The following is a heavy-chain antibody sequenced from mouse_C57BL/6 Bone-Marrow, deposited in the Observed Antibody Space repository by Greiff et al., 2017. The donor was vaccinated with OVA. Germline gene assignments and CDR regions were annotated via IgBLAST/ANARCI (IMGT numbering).Heavy chain of an antibody. V-gene: IGHV1-69*01. D-gene: IGHD1-1*01. CDR2: IYPSDSYT. CDR1: GYTFTSYW. CDR3: ARRDYYGSNDEEFAY. J-gene: IGHJ3*01. Sequence: QVQLQQPGAELVMPGASVKLSCKASGYTFTSYWMHWVQQRPGQGLEWIGEIYPSDSYTNYNQKFKGKSTLTVDKSSSTAYMQLSSLTSEDSAVYYCARRDYYGSNDEEFAYWGQGTLVTVSA.